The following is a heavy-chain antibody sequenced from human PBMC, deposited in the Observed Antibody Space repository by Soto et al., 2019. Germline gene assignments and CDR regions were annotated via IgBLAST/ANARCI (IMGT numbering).Heavy chain of an antibody. CDR3: ARVPGP. V-gene: IGHV4-59*12. CDR1: GGSISSYY. Sequence: ASETLSLTCTVSGGSISSYYWSWIRQPPGKGPEWIGYIYYSGSTYYNPSLKSRVTISVDTSKNQFSLKLSSVTAADTAVYYCARVPGPWGQGTVVTVSS. CDR2: IYYSGST. J-gene: IGHJ5*02.